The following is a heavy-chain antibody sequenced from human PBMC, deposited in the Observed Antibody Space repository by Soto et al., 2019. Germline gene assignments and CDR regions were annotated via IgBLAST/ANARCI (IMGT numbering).Heavy chain of an antibody. CDR2: IWYDGSNK. J-gene: IGHJ6*02. V-gene: IGHV3-33*01. Sequence: GGSLRLSCAASGFTFSSYGMHWVRQAPGKGLEWVAVIWYDGSNKYYADSVKGRFTISRDNSKNTLYLQMNSLRAEDTAVYYCARYLDYYYGMDVWGQGTTVTSP. CDR3: ARYLDYYYGMDV. CDR1: GFTFSSYG.